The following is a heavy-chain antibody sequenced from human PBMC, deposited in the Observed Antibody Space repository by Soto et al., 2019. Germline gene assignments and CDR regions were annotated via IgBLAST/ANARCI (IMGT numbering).Heavy chain of an antibody. D-gene: IGHD3-3*01. V-gene: IGHV3-66*01. J-gene: IGHJ4*02. CDR3: AKAEVRFLEWLSYFDY. CDR2: SDTGGGT. CDR1: GLTVSTNP. Sequence: GGSLRLSSAASGLTVSTNPMSWVRQAPGKGLEWVAVSDTGGGTHYADSVKGRFTISRDNSKNTLNLQMNSLRPEDTAVYYCAKAEVRFLEWLSYFDYWGQGTLVTVSS.